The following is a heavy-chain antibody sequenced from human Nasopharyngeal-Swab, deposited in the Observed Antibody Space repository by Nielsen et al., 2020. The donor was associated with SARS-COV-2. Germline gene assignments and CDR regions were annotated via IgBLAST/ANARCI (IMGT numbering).Heavy chain of an antibody. J-gene: IGHJ1*01. V-gene: IGHV3-21*01. CDR3: ARDLGGGYCTTTNCPGS. Sequence: GESLKISCAASGFTLSSNSMNWVRQAPGKGLEWVSSISTSSSYLYYADSVKGRFTISRDNPKNSLYLQMNSLRAEDTAVYYCARDLGGGYCTTTNCPGSWGQGTLVTVSS. CDR2: ISTSSSYL. CDR1: GFTLSSNS. D-gene: IGHD2-2*01.